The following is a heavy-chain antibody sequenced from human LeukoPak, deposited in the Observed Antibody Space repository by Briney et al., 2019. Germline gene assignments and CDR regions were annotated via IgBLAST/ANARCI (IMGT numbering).Heavy chain of an antibody. CDR1: GFTFSSYG. CDR2: ISYDGSNK. J-gene: IGHJ4*02. D-gene: IGHD2-15*01. CDR3: AKDNRLGGGSCLDY. Sequence: GGSLRLSCAASGFTFSSYGMHWVRQAPGKGLEWVAVISYDGSNKYYADSVKGRFIISRDNSKNTLYLQMNSLRAEDTAVYYCAKDNRLGGGSCLDYWGQGTLVTVSS. V-gene: IGHV3-30*18.